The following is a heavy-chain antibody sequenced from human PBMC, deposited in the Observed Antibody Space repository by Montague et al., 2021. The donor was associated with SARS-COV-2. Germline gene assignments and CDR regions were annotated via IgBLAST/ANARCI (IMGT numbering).Heavy chain of an antibody. D-gene: IGHD3-3*01. CDR1: GGSISSYF. J-gene: IGHJ6*02. CDR2: IYDSGTT. Sequence: SETLSLTCAVSGGSISSYFCSWIRQPPGKGLEWIGAIYDSGTTNXSPTLKSRVTISVDTSKNQFSLKLSSVTAADTAVDYCARVVRYDDFWSGYNEYYYYGMDVWGQGTTVTVSS. V-gene: IGHV4-59*01. CDR3: ARVVRYDDFWSGYNEYYYYGMDV.